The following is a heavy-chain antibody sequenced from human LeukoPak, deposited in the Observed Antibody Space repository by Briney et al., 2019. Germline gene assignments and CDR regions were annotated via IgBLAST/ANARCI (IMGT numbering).Heavy chain of an antibody. V-gene: IGHV3-9*01. Sequence: GGSLRLSCAASGFTFDDYAMHWVRQAPGKGLEWVSGISWNSGSIGYADSVKGRFTISRDNAKNSLYLQMNSLRAEDTALYYCAKDFIAVAWVAAFDIWGQGTMVTVSS. D-gene: IGHD6-19*01. CDR3: AKDFIAVAWVAAFDI. J-gene: IGHJ3*02. CDR2: ISWNSGSI. CDR1: GFTFDDYA.